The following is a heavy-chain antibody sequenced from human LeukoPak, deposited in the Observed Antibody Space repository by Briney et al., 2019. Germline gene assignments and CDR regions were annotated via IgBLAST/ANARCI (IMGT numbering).Heavy chain of an antibody. CDR2: INSASATF. J-gene: IGHJ4*02. CDR1: GFTFSTSS. CDR3: ARDVGFVVVPAVFDS. V-gene: IGHV3-48*01. D-gene: IGHD2-2*01. Sequence: GGSLRLSCVASGFTFSTSSMNWVRQAPGKGLEWISYINSASATFYYADSVKGRFIISRDNAKNLLFLQMNDLRAEDSAMYYCARDVGFVVVPAVFDSWGQGTLVTVSS.